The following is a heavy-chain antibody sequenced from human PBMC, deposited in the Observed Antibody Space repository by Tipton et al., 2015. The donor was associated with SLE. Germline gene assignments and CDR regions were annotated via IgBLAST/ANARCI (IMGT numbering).Heavy chain of an antibody. CDR1: GYSISSSY. CDR3: ARDERGYTDGFPWYFDL. V-gene: IGHV4-59*01. D-gene: IGHD5-12*01. CDR2: IYYTGKT. Sequence: TLSLTCTVSGYSISSSYWSWIRQPPGKGLEWIGYIYYTGKTNYSPSLKSRVAISVDMSKNQFSLKLSSVTAADMAVYYCARDERGYTDGFPWYFDLWGRGTLVTVSS. J-gene: IGHJ2*01.